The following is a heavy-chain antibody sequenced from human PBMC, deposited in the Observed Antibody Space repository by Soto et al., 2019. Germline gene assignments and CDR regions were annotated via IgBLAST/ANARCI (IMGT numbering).Heavy chain of an antibody. J-gene: IGHJ6*02. Sequence: GGSLRLSCVASGFTVSSNYMSWVRQAPGKGLEWVSVIYSGASTDYADSVKGRFTISRDNAQNTLYLYMNNLRAEDTAVYYCARGKGGRVRGDYYFYAMDVWGQGTTVTVSS. CDR2: IYSGAST. CDR3: ARGKGGRVRGDYYFYAMDV. D-gene: IGHD3-10*01. V-gene: IGHV3-53*01. CDR1: GFTVSSNY.